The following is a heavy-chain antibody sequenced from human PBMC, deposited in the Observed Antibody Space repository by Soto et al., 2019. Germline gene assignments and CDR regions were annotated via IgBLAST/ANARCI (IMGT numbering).Heavy chain of an antibody. CDR3: AKSGSSGWYGWFDP. J-gene: IGHJ5*02. CDR2: IYWNDDK. CDR1: GFSLRTSGVG. V-gene: IGHV2-5*01. D-gene: IGHD6-19*01. Sequence: SGPTLVNPTQTLTLTCIFSGFSLRTSGVGVGWIRQPPGRALEWLGFIYWNDDKRYSPSLKSRLTITKDTSKNQVVLTMTNMDPVDTATYYCAKSGSSGWYGWFDPWGQGTLVTVSS.